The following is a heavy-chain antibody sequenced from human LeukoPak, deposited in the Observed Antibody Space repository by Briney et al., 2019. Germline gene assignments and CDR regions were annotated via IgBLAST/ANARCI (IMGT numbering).Heavy chain of an antibody. Sequence: GESLKISCKGSGYSFTSYWIGWVRQMPGKGLEWMGIIYPGDSDTRYSPSFQGQVTISADKSISTAYLQWSSLKASGTAMYYCARHGDVGTAMAESSYYFDYWGQGTLVTVSS. J-gene: IGHJ4*02. V-gene: IGHV5-51*01. CDR1: GYSFTSYW. CDR2: IYPGDSDT. D-gene: IGHD5-18*01. CDR3: ARHGDVGTAMAESSYYFDY.